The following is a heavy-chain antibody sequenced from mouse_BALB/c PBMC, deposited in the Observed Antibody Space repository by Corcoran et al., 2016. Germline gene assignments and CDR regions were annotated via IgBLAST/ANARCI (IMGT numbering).Heavy chain of an antibody. J-gene: IGHJ4*01. D-gene: IGHD2-12*01. CDR3: AKYYRDAMDY. Sequence: QIQLVQSGPELKKPGETVKISCKASGYTFTNYGMNWVKQAPGKGLKWMGWINTYTGEPTYADDFKGRFAFSLETSANTAYLQINNLKNEDTATYFCAKYYRDAMDYWGQGTSVTVSS. CDR2: INTYTGEP. CDR1: GYTFTNYG. V-gene: IGHV9-3-1*01.